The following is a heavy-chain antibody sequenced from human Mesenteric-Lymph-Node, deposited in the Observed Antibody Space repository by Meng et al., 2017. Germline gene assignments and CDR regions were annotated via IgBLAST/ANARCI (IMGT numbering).Heavy chain of an antibody. CDR3: AKGWVLRY. Sequence: VGVGGVVLQSVGSLGISCAASGFSFNSYTMFWVRQAPGKGLEWLSSISATGYYTYYADSVKGRFTISRDNAEQSLFLQMNSLRAEDTAVYYCAKGWVLRYWGQGTLVTVSS. CDR1: GFSFNSYT. D-gene: IGHD3-16*01. CDR2: ISATGYYT. J-gene: IGHJ4*02. V-gene: IGHV3-21*04.